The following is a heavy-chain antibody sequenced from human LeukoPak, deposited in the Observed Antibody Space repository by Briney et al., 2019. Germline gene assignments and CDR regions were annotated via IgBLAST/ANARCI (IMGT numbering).Heavy chain of an antibody. D-gene: IGHD3-22*01. Sequence: GSSVKVSCKASGYTFTGYYMHWVRQAPGQGLEWMGRINPNSGGTNYAQKFQGRVTMTRDTSISTAYMELSRLRSDDTAVYYCARGRNQLTHSDYSSGAQSIFDYWGQGTLVTVSS. CDR1: GYTFTGYY. V-gene: IGHV1-2*06. CDR3: ARGRNQLTHSDYSSGAQSIFDY. CDR2: INPNSGGT. J-gene: IGHJ4*02.